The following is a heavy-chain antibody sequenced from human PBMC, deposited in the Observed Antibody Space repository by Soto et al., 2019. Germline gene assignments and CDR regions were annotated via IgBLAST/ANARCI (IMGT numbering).Heavy chain of an antibody. J-gene: IGHJ6*02. CDR1: GGTFSSYA. D-gene: IGHD2-2*01. V-gene: IGHV1-69*01. CDR2: IIPISVTA. CDR3: ARSQGSSTSLEIYYYYYYGMDV. Sequence: QVQLVQSGAEVEKPGSSVKVSCKASGGTFSSYAISWVRQAPGQGLEWMGGIIPISVTANYAQKFQGRVTITADESTSTAYMELSSLRSEDTAVYYCARSQGSSTSLEIYYYYYYGMDVWGQGTKVTVSS.